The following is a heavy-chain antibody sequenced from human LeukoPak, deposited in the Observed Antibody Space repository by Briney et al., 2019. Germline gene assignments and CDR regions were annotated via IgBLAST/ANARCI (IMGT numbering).Heavy chain of an antibody. CDR1: GYSFNSYW. V-gene: IGHV5-51*01. CDR2: IYSGDSDA. CDR3: ARLLPGNPLLDY. J-gene: IGHJ4*02. D-gene: IGHD2-15*01. Sequence: GQTLKISCKGSGYSFNSYWIAWVRQVPVKGLERMWYIYSGDSDAIYGPSFQGQVTFSADKSITTAYLQWNSLKASDTAMYYCARLLPGNPLLDYWGQGTLVTVSS.